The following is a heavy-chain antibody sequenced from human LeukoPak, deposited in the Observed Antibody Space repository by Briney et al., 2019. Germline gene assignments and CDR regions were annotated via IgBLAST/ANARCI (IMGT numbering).Heavy chain of an antibody. CDR2: IHSSGRT. D-gene: IGHD3-16*02. J-gene: IGHJ4*02. CDR3: AKTPDLQLSFPQFDS. CDR1: NGAMSTYY. V-gene: IGHV4-59*01. Sequence: SETLSLTCTVSNGAMSTYYWNWIRQSPEKGLEWIGYIHSSGRTNYNPSLKSRLSMSIDTSKNQFSLNLSSVTAADTAVYFCAKTPDLQLSFPQFDSWGQGTLVTVSS.